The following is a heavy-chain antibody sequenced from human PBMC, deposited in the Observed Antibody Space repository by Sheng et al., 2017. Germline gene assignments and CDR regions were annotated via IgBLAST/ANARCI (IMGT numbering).Heavy chain of an antibody. CDR2: ISYDGSNK. V-gene: IGHV3-30-3*01. CDR3: PRDISTTVTSSD. CDR1: GFTFSSYA. Sequence: QVQLVESGGGVVQPGRSLRLSCAASGFTFSSYAMHWVRQAPGKGLEWVAVISYDGSNKYYADSVKGRFTISRDNSKNTLYLQMNSLRAEDTAVYYCPRDISTTVTSSDWGQGTLVTVSS. J-gene: IGHJ4*02. D-gene: IGHD4-17*01.